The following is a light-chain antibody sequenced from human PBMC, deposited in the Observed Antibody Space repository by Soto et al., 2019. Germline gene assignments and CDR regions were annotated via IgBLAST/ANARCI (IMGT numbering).Light chain of an antibody. CDR1: QAINNY. J-gene: IGKJ4*01. CDR2: AAS. V-gene: IGKV1-27*01. CDR3: QKFNAVPT. Sequence: DIQMTQSPSSLSASVGDRVTITCRASQAINNYLAWYQQKPGKVPTLLISAASTLQSGVPSRFSGSGSGTDFPLTISSLQPEDVATCYCQKFNAVPTFGGGTKVEI.